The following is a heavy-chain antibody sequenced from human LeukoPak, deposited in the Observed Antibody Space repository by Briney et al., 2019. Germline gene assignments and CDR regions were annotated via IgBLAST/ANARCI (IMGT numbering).Heavy chain of an antibody. CDR3: ARGTYYDSSGYSGVRLFDY. Sequence: ASVKVSCKASGYTFIGYYMHWVRQAPGQGLEWMGWINPNTGRTNYAQNFQGRVTMTSDTSISTAYMELNSLRSDDTAVYYCARGTYYDSSGYSGVRLFDYWGQGTLLTVSS. D-gene: IGHD3-22*01. CDR2: INPNTGRT. CDR1: GYTFIGYY. J-gene: IGHJ4*02. V-gene: IGHV1-2*02.